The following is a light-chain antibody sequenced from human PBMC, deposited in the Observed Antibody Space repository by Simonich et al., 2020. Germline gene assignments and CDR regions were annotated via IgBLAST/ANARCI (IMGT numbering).Light chain of an antibody. Sequence: QSALTQPPSASGSPGQSVTISCTGTTSYVGGYNYVSLYQQHPGKAPKLMIYEVSKRPSGVPDRFSGSKSGNTASLTVSVLQAEDEADYYCSSYAGSNNLVFGGGTKLTVL. CDR1: TSYVGGYNY. V-gene: IGLV2-8*01. J-gene: IGLJ2*01. CDR2: EVS. CDR3: SSYAGSNNLV.